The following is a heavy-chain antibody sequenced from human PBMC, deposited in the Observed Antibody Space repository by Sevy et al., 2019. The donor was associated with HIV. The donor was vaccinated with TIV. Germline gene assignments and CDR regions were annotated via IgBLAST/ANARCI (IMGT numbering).Heavy chain of an antibody. Sequence: SETLSLTCTVSDVSISSGTNYWGWIRQPPGKGLEWIGSIYYSGTTYYNPSLKSRVTMSEDTSMNQFSLKLSSVTVAETAVYYCARQRGGWYEYDASDVWGQGTMVTVSS. CDR3: ARQRGGWYEYDASDV. D-gene: IGHD6-19*01. J-gene: IGHJ3*01. CDR2: IYYSGTT. CDR1: DVSISSGTNY. V-gene: IGHV4-39*01.